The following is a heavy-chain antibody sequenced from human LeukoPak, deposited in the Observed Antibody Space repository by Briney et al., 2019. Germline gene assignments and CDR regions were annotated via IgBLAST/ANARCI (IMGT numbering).Heavy chain of an antibody. Sequence: GESLKISCKGSGYSFTSYLIGWVRQMPGKGLEWMGIIYPGDSDTRYSPSFQGQVTISADKSISTAYLQWSMLKASDTAMYYCARTRDLQRTPFDYWGQGTLVTVSS. D-gene: IGHD6-25*01. V-gene: IGHV5-51*01. CDR3: ARTRDLQRTPFDY. J-gene: IGHJ4*02. CDR1: GYSFTSYL. CDR2: IYPGDSDT.